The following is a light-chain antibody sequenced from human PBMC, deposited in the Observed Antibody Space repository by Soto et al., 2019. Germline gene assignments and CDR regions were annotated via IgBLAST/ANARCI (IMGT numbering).Light chain of an antibody. V-gene: IGLV3-1*01. CDR3: QAWDSSTVI. J-gene: IGLJ2*01. CDR1: KLGNKY. CDR2: QDD. Sequence: SYELTQPPSVSVSPGQTDSITCSGDKLGNKYACWYQQKPGQSPVLLIYQDDKRPSGIPERFSGSNSGNTATLTISGTQAMDEADYYCQAWDSSTVIFGGGTKLTVL.